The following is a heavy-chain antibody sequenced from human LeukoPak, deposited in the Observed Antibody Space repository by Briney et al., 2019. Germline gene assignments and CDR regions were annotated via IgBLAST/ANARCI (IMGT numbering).Heavy chain of an antibody. Sequence: SETLSLTCTVSGGSISTSNYYWGWIRQPPGKSLEWIGNIFYSGSTYYSPSLKSRVTISVDTSKNQFSLKLNSVTAADTAVYYCAREEYGDYVGYWGQGTLVTVAS. CDR3: AREEYGDYVGY. J-gene: IGHJ4*02. V-gene: IGHV4-39*07. D-gene: IGHD4-17*01. CDR2: IFYSGST. CDR1: GGSISTSNYY.